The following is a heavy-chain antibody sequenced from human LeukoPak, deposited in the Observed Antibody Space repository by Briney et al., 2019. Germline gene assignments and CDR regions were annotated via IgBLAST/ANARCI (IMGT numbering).Heavy chain of an antibody. D-gene: IGHD4-23*01. Sequence: ASVKVSCKASGYTFTSYFIHWVRHSPGQRLEWMGISNPSGGSTNYAQKLQGRVTMTRDTSTSTVYMELSSLRSEDTAVYYCATAKFGGNSYFDYWGQGTLVTVSS. J-gene: IGHJ4*02. CDR1: GYTFTSYF. CDR2: SNPSGGST. V-gene: IGHV1-46*01. CDR3: ATAKFGGNSYFDY.